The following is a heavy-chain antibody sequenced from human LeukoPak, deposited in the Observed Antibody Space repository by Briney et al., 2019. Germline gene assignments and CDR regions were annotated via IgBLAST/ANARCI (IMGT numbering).Heavy chain of an antibody. CDR1: GGSINSYY. CDR2: IYYSGST. D-gene: IGHD4-17*01. Sequence: SETLSLTCTVSGGSINSYYWSWIRQPPGKGLEWIGYIYYSGSTNYNPSLKSRLTISVDTSKNQFSLKLSSVTAADTAVYYCARVGKYGANYWGQGILVTVSS. V-gene: IGHV4-59*08. J-gene: IGHJ4*02. CDR3: ARVGKYGANY.